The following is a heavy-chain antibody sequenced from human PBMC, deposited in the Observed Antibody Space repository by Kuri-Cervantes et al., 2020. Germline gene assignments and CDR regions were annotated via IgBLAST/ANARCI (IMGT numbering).Heavy chain of an antibody. D-gene: IGHD3-22*01. CDR1: GGSISSYY. J-gene: IGHJ4*02. V-gene: IGHV4-59*01. CDR2: LFYSGIT. Sequence: SETLSLTCTVSGGSISSYYWSWIRQPPGKGLEWIGYLFYSGITNYNPSLKSRVTISVDASKNQFSLKLSSVTAADTAVYYCARYTFSFHSRGSYWSPSFDYWGQGTLVTVSS. CDR3: ARYTFSFHSRGSYWSPSFDY.